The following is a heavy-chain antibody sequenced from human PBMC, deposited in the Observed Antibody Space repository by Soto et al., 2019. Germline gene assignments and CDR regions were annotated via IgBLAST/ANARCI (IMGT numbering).Heavy chain of an antibody. J-gene: IGHJ6*02. CDR3: ARDLRQLLRSFSAGYYAGMDV. V-gene: IGHV1-3*01. D-gene: IGHD2-15*01. CDR1: GYTFTSYA. Sequence: ASVKVSCKASGYTFTSYAMHWVRQAPGQRLEWMGWINAGNGNTKYSQKFQGRVTITRDTSASTAYMELSSLRSEDTAVYYCARDLRQLLRSFSAGYYAGMDVWGQGTTVTVSS. CDR2: INAGNGNT.